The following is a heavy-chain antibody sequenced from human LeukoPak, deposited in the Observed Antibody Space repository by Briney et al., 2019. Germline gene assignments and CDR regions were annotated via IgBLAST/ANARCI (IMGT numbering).Heavy chain of an antibody. J-gene: IGHJ4*02. Sequence: PSETLSLTCTVSGGSISSSCYYWGWIRQPPGKGLEWIGSIYYSGSTYYNPPLKSRVTISVDTSKNQFSLKLSSVTAADTAVYYCARRGYDFWSGYSHFDYWGQGTLVTVSS. CDR2: IYYSGST. V-gene: IGHV4-39*01. CDR1: GGSISSSCYY. D-gene: IGHD3-3*01. CDR3: ARRGYDFWSGYSHFDY.